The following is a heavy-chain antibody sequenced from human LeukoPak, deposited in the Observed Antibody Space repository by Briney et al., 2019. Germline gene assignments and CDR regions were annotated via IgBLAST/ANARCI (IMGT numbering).Heavy chain of an antibody. CDR3: ATDYGDYPGY. J-gene: IGHJ4*02. V-gene: IGHV1-2*02. CDR2: INPNSGGT. CDR1: GYTFTGYY. Sequence: ASVTVSCKASGYTFTGYYIHWVRQAHGQGHEWMGWINPNSGGTNYAQKFQGRVTMTRDTSISTAYMELSRLRSDDTAVYYCATDYGDYPGYWGQGTLVTVSS. D-gene: IGHD4-17*01.